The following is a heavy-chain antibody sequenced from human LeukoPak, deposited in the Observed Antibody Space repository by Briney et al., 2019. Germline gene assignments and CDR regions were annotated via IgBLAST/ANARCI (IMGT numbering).Heavy chain of an antibody. CDR3: ARKDDILTGIDY. CDR2: MNPNSGNT. J-gene: IGHJ4*02. V-gene: IGHV1-8*01. Sequence: ASVKVSCKASGYTFTSYDINWVRQATGQGLEWMGWMNPNSGNTGYAQKFQGRVTMTRNTSISTAYMELSSLRSEDTAVYYCARKDDILTGIDYWGQGTLVTASS. D-gene: IGHD3-9*01. CDR1: GYTFTSYD.